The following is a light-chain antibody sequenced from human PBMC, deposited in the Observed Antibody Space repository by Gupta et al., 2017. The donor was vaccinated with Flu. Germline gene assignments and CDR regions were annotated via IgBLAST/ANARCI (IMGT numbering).Light chain of an antibody. J-gene: IGLJ2*01. CDR3: QVWDGSSDL. CDR1: NIGSND. CDR2: DDS. Sequence: SYVLTQPPSVSVAPGETATIPCGGNNIGSNDVHWSQQTPGQAPLLVLYDDSDRPAGIPERCSGSNAGKTATLTISRVEAGDEADYYCQVWDGSSDLFGGGTKLTV. V-gene: IGLV3-21*02.